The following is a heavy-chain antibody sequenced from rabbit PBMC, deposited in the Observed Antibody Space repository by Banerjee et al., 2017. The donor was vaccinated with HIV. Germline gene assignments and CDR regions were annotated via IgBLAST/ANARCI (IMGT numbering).Heavy chain of an antibody. J-gene: IGHJ3*01. CDR3: ARGSGVDPTRLDL. CDR2: INTSSGNA. CDR1: GFSFSNKYV. Sequence: QEQLEESGGDLVKPEGSLTLTCTASGFSFSNKYVMCWVRQAPGKGLEWIACINTSSGNAVYANWAKGRFTISKTSSTTVTLQMTSLTAADTATYFCARGSGVDPTRLDLWGPGTLVTVS. D-gene: IGHD1-1*01. V-gene: IGHV1S45*01.